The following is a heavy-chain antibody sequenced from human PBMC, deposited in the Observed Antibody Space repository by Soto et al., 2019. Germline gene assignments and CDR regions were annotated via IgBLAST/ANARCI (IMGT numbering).Heavy chain of an antibody. CDR2: INPSGGST. J-gene: IGHJ6*02. D-gene: IGHD3-22*01. CDR3: ARRGHEGDSSGYYPKYYYYGMDV. CDR1: GYTFTSYY. V-gene: IGHV1-46*01. Sequence: VASVKVSCKASGYTFTSYYMHWVRQAPGQGLEWMGIINPSGGSTSYAQKFQGRVTMTRDTSTSTVYMELSSLRSEDTAVYYCARRGHEGDSSGYYPKYYYYGMDVWGQGTTVTVSS.